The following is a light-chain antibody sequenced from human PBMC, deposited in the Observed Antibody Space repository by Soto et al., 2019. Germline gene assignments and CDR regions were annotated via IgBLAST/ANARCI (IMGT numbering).Light chain of an antibody. Sequence: QLVLTQPPSVSGAPGQRVTISCTGSSSNIGAGYAVHWYQQLPGTAPKFLIYDNSNRPSGVPDRFSGSKSGTSASLAISGLQAEDEADYYCQSYDNSLRGVFGTGTKLTVL. CDR3: QSYDNSLRGV. CDR1: SSNIGAGYA. V-gene: IGLV1-40*01. J-gene: IGLJ1*01. CDR2: DNS.